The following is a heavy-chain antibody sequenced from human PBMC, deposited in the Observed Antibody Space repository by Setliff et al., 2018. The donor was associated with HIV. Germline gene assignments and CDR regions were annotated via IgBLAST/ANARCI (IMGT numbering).Heavy chain of an antibody. CDR2: ISSSGSYI. D-gene: IGHD1-26*01. V-gene: IGHV3-21*01. CDR3: ARDLTPRLGATPFDY. CDR1: GFTFSSYA. Sequence: GGSLRLSCAASGFTFSSYAMHWVRQAPGKGLEWVSSISSSGSYIYYAVSVKGRFSISRDNTKNSLYLQMNGLRVEDTAVYYCARDLTPRLGATPFDYWGQGTLVTVSS. J-gene: IGHJ4*02.